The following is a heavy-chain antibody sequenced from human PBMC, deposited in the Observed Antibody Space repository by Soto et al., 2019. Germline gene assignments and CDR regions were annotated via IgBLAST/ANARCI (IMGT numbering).Heavy chain of an antibody. CDR1: GGTFSSYA. D-gene: IGHD2-15*01. J-gene: IGHJ4*02. Sequence: QVQLVQSGAEVKKPGSSVKVSCKASGGTFSSYAISWVRQAPGQGLEWMGGIIPIFGTANYAQKFQGRVTITADESTSTAYMELSSLRSEDTAVYYCARTPLYCSGGSCYSSDYWGQGTLVTVSS. V-gene: IGHV1-69*12. CDR3: ARTPLYCSGGSCYSSDY. CDR2: IIPIFGTA.